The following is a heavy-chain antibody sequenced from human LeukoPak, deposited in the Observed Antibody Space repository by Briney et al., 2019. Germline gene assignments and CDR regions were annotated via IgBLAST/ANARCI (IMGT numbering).Heavy chain of an antibody. CDR2: IYYSGST. D-gene: IGHD6-13*01. V-gene: IGHV4-30-4*01. CDR3: ARAAAGTRLRRWFDP. CDR1: GGSISSGDYY. Sequence: SQTLSLTCTVSGGSISSGDYYWSWIRQPPGKGLEWIGYIYYSGSTYYNPSLKSRVTISVDTSKNQFSLKLSSVTAADTAVYYCARAAAGTRLRRWFDPWGQGTLVTVSS. J-gene: IGHJ5*02.